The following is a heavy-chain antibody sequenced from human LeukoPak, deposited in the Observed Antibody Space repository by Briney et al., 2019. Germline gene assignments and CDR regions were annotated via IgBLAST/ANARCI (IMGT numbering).Heavy chain of an antibody. D-gene: IGHD6-13*01. CDR3: ARSWGYSSSDTFDY. CDR1: GGSISSYY. J-gene: IGHJ4*02. V-gene: IGHV4-59*01. CDR2: IYYSGST. Sequence: SETLSLTCTVSGGSISSYYWSWIRQPPGKGLEWIGYIYYSGSTNYNPSLKSRVTISVDTSKNQFSLKLSSVTAADTAVYYCARSWGYSSSDTFDYWGQGTLATVSS.